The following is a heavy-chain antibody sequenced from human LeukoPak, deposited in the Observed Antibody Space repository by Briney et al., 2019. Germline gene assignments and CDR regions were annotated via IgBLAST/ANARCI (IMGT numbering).Heavy chain of an antibody. CDR3: ARTGETYYPDY. D-gene: IGHD1-26*01. Sequence: GGSLRLSCAASGFTFSSYVMHWVRQAPGKGLEYVSAISSNGGSTYYANSVKGRFTISRDNAKNSLYLQMNSLRAEDTAVYYCARTGETYYPDYWGQGALVTVSS. V-gene: IGHV3-64*01. CDR2: ISSNGGST. J-gene: IGHJ4*02. CDR1: GFTFSSYV.